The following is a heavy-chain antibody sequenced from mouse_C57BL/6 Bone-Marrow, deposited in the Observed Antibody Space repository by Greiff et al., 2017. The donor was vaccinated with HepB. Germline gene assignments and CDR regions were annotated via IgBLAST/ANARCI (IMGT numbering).Heavy chain of an antibody. CDR2: SRNKANDYTT. CDR3: ARDADDYDESYYAMDY. V-gene: IGHV7-1*01. CDR1: GFTFSDFY. Sequence: EVKLVESGGGLVQSGRSLRLSCATSGFTFSDFYMEWVRQAPGKGLEWIAASRNKANDYTTEYSASVKGRFIVSRDTSHSILYLQMNALRAEDTAIYYCARDADDYDESYYAMDYWGQGTSVTVSS. D-gene: IGHD2-4*01. J-gene: IGHJ4*01.